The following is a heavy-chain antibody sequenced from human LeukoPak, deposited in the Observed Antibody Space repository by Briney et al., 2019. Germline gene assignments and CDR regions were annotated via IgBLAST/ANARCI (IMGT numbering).Heavy chain of an antibody. D-gene: IGHD2-15*01. CDR1: GFTFSRYD. J-gene: IGHJ6*02. Sequence: GGSLRLSCAASGFTFSRYDMHWVRQAKGKGLEWVSIIGPAGDTYYPGSVGGRFTISRENAKNSLYLQMNSLRAGDTAVYYCASDRGWWGMDVWGQGTTVTVSS. CDR3: ASDRGWWGMDV. V-gene: IGHV3-13*01. CDR2: IGPAGDT.